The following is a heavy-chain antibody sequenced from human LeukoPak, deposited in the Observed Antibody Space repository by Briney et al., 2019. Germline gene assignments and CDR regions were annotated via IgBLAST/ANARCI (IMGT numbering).Heavy chain of an antibody. D-gene: IGHD3-10*01. J-gene: IGHJ3*02. CDR1: GYSISSGYY. CDR3: ARDGVRGGSDAFDI. Sequence: SETLSLTCTVSGYSISSGYYWGWIRQPPGKGLEWIGSFYHSGSTYYNPSLKSRVTISVDTSKNQFSLKLSSVTAADTAVYYCARDGVRGGSDAFDIWGQGTMVTVSS. V-gene: IGHV4-38-2*02. CDR2: FYHSGST.